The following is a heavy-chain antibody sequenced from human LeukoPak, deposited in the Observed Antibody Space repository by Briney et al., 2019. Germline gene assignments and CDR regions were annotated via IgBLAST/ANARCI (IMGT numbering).Heavy chain of an antibody. CDR2: IYYSGST. D-gene: IGHD3-3*01. CDR3: ARATDSDYDFWSVWFDP. CDR1: RGSVSSGSFY. Sequence: PSETLSVTCTVSRGSVSSGSFYWSWIRQPPGKGLEWIGYIYYSGSTNYNPSLKSRVTISVDTSKNQFSLKLSSVTAADTAVYYCARATDSDYDFWSVWFDPWGQGTLVTVSS. J-gene: IGHJ5*02. V-gene: IGHV4-61*01.